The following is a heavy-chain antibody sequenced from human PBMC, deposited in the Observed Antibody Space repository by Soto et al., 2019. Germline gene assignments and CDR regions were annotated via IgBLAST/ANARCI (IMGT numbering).Heavy chain of an antibody. D-gene: IGHD3-22*01. CDR3: ARGASGYYDSSGYYSPYYFDY. V-gene: IGHV4-39*01. Sequence: PSEPLSLTCTVSGGSISSSSYYWGWIRQPPGQGLEWIGSIYYSGSTYYNPSLKSRVTISVDTSKNQFSLKLSSVTAADTAVYYCARGASGYYDSSGYYSPYYFDYWGQG. J-gene: IGHJ4*02. CDR2: IYYSGST. CDR1: GGSISSSSYY.